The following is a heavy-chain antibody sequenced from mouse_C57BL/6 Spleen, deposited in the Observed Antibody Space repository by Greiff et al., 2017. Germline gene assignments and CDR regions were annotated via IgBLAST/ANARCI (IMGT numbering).Heavy chain of an antibody. J-gene: IGHJ2*01. V-gene: IGHV1-80*01. Sequence: QVHVKQSGAELVKPGASVKISCKASGYAFSSYWMNWVKQRPGKGLEWIGQIYPGDGDTNYNGKFKGKATLTADKSSSPAYMQLSSLTSEDSAVYVGARGGTAGSPYYFDYWGQGTTLTVSA. D-gene: IGHD6-1*01. CDR3: ARGGTAGSPYYFDY. CDR2: IYPGDGDT. CDR1: GYAFSSYW.